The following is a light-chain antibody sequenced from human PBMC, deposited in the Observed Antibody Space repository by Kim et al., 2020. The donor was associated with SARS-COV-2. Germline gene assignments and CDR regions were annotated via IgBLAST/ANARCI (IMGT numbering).Light chain of an antibody. CDR3: QNCDSAPLT. CDR2: AAS. Sequence: DIQMTQSPSSLSASVGDRVTITCRASQDISNYLAWFQLKPGKAPKLLIYAASALQPGVPSRFSGSGSGTDFTLTVTSLQPEDVATYYCQNCDSAPLTFGQGTKVDIK. CDR1: QDISNY. J-gene: IGKJ1*01. V-gene: IGKV1-27*01.